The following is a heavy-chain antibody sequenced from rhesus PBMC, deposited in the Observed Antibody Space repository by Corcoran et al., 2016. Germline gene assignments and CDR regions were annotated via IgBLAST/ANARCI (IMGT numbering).Heavy chain of an antibody. J-gene: IGHJ4*01. V-gene: IGHV3S5*01. D-gene: IGHD6-13*01. Sequence: EVQLVESGGGLVQPGGSLKLSCADSGFTFSSYGMSWVRQAPGKGLEWVSASNIGWGITYHAHYVKGLFTISSDNSKNTRSLQMNSLRAEDTAVYYCAKARYYSSWSLVYWGQGVLVTVSS. CDR3: AKARYYSSWSLVY. CDR2: SNIGWGIT. CDR1: GFTFSSYG.